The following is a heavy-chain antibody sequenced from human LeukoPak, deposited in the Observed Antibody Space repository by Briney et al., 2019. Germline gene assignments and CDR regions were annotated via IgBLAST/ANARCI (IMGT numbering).Heavy chain of an antibody. CDR1: GFTFSSYA. CDR3: ARGASRISWPGIDY. J-gene: IGHJ4*02. V-gene: IGHV3-23*01. D-gene: IGHD3-3*02. Sequence: GGSLRLSCAASGFTFSSYAMSWVRQAPGKGLEWVSAISGSGGSTYYADSVKGRFTISRDHSNNSVSLQMTNLRVEDTATYYCARGASRISWPGIDYWGQGTLVTVSS. CDR2: ISGSGGST.